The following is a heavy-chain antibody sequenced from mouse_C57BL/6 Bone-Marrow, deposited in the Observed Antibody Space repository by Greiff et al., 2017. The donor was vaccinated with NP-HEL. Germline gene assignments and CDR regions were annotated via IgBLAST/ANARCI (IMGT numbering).Heavy chain of an antibody. Sequence: EVKLVESGGGLVKPGGSLKLSCAASGFTFSSYAMSWVRQTPEKRLEWVATISDGGSYTYYPDNVKGRFTISRDNAKNNLYLQMSHLKSEDTAMYHCAREEAAQASFAYWGQGTLVTVSA. J-gene: IGHJ3*01. V-gene: IGHV5-4*01. CDR2: ISDGGSYT. D-gene: IGHD3-2*02. CDR1: GFTFSSYA. CDR3: AREEAAQASFAY.